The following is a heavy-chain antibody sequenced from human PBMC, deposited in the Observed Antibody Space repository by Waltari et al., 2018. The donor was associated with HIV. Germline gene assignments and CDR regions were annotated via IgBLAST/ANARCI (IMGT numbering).Heavy chain of an antibody. V-gene: IGHV3-48*03. J-gene: IGHJ4*02. CDR1: GFTFINSE. CDR2: TSSRGSWK. Sequence: EVQWVESGGGFVQPGGSLRLSCAASGFTFINSEMIWVRQAPGEGLDWGAYTSSRGSWKYYAESVRGRFTISKDTAKDSVYLQMNSLRAEDTALYYCARGRIDTNMGASFDYWGQGTLVTVSS. D-gene: IGHD3-16*01. CDR3: ARGRIDTNMGASFDY.